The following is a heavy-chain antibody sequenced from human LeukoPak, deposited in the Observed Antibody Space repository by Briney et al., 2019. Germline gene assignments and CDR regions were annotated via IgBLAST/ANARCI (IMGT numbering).Heavy chain of an antibody. Sequence: PGGSLRLSCAASGFTFSSYWMSWVRQAPGKGLEWVANIKQDGSEKYYVDSVKGRFTISRDNAKNPLYLQMNSLRAEDTAVYYCARDYPYYDFWSGYGPTAYVDYWGQGTLVTVSS. V-gene: IGHV3-7*01. CDR1: GFTFSSYW. D-gene: IGHD3-3*01. J-gene: IGHJ4*02. CDR3: ARDYPYYDFWSGYGPTAYVDY. CDR2: IKQDGSEK.